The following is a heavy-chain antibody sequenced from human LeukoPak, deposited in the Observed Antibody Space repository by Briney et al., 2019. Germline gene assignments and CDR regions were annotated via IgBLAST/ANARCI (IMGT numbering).Heavy chain of an antibody. J-gene: IGHJ4*02. D-gene: IGHD4-17*01. CDR3: ARATYGDSPPFFY. CDR1: GGTFSSYA. CDR2: IIPIFGTA. V-gene: IGHV1-69*13. Sequence: ASVKVSCKASGGTFSSYAISWVRQAPGQGLEWMGGIIPIFGTANYAQKFQGRVTITADESTSTAYMELSSLRSEDTAVYYCARATYGDSPPFFYWGQGTLVTVSS.